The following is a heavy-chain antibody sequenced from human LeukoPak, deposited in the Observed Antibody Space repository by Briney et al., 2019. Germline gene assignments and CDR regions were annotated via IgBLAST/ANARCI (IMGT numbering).Heavy chain of an antibody. CDR2: IYYSGST. CDR3: ARLKGGHYYYGMDV. Sequence: PSETLSLTCTVCGGSISIYYWSWIRQPPGKGLEWIGYIYYSGSTNYNPSLKSRVTISVDTSKNQFSLKLSSVTAADTAVYYCARLKGGHYYYGMDVWGQGTTVTVSS. CDR1: GGSISIYY. J-gene: IGHJ6*02. V-gene: IGHV4-59*08. D-gene: IGHD3-16*01.